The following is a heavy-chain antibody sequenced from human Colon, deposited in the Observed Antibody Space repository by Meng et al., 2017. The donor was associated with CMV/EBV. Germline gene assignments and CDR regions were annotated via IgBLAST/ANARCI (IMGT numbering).Heavy chain of an antibody. J-gene: IGHJ4*02. CDR2: MSHSGAS. V-gene: IGHV4-4*01. Sequence: TCAASGASISDGYWWTWVRQPPGKGLEWIGEMSHSGASNYNPSLKSRVTMSVDKSKNQFSLNLISVTAADTAVYFCASSSGWWRIDSWGQGALVTVSS. CDR3: ASSSGWWRIDS. D-gene: IGHD6-19*01. CDR1: GASISDGYW.